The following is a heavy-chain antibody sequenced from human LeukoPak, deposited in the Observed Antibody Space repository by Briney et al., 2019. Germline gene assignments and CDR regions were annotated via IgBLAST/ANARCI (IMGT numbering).Heavy chain of an antibody. CDR1: GFTFSSYW. J-gene: IGHJ1*01. Sequence: GGSLRLSCAASGFTFSSYWMQWVRQVPGKGLVWVSGSSSIGGRTYYADSVKGRFTVTRDNSRNTLHLQMNSLRVEDTGVYYCAKDDAWGRFYHWGQGTLVTVSS. CDR2: SSSIGGRT. CDR3: AKDDAWGRFYH. D-gene: IGHD3-16*01. V-gene: IGHV3-23*01.